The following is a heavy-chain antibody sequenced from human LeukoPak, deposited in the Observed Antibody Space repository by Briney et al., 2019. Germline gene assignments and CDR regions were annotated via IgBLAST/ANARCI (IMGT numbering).Heavy chain of an antibody. Sequence: GGSLRLSCAASGFTFSNYWMNWVRQAPGKGLEWVANIMRDGSVTYYEDSVKGRFTISRDNAKNSLYLEMNSLRAEDTAVYFCARDDEYDSTGFYYDRLDSRGQGTLVTVSS. V-gene: IGHV3-7*01. J-gene: IGHJ4*02. CDR3: ARDDEYDSTGFYYDRLDS. D-gene: IGHD3-22*01. CDR1: GFTFSNYW. CDR2: IMRDGSVT.